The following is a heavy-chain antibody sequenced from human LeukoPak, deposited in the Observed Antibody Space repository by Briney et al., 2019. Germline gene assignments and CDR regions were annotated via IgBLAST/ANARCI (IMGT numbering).Heavy chain of an antibody. CDR1: GFTFSSYA. V-gene: IGHV3-23*01. Sequence: GGSLRLSCAASGFTFSSYAMSWVRQAPGKGLEWVSAISGSGGSTYYADSVKGRFTISRDNSKNTPYLQMNSLRAEDTAVYYCAKRRGLELRYDYYMDVWGKGPTVTISS. CDR2: ISGSGGST. D-gene: IGHD1-7*01. CDR3: AKRRGLELRYDYYMDV. J-gene: IGHJ6*03.